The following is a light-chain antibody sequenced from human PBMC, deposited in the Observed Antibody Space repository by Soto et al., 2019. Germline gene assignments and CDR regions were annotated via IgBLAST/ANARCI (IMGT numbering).Light chain of an antibody. CDR2: YDD. CDR3: AVWDDNLNGVV. V-gene: IGLV1-36*01. Sequence: QSVLTQPPSVSEAPRQRVTISCSGSWSNIGNNAVNWYQQLPGKAPKLLIYYDDLLSPGVSDRFSGSKSGTSASLAISGLQDEDEADYYCAVWDDNLNGVVFGGGTKLTVL. J-gene: IGLJ2*01. CDR1: WSNIGNNA.